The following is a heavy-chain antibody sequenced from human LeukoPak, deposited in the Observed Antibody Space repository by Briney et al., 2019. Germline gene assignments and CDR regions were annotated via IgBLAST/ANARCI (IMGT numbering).Heavy chain of an antibody. J-gene: IGHJ6*03. CDR3: GRVHCSTNSCHHYHDYYTEV. CDR1: GFRFDDYS. Sequence: GGSLRLSCAASGFRFDDYSMNWVRHVPGKGLEWVAGINLDGASTGYRDSMKGRFTISRDNGKNSLYLQMNSLRLEATAVYYCGRVHCSTNSCHHYHDYYTEVSGKGTTVTVSS. V-gene: IGHV3-20*04. CDR2: INLDGAST. D-gene: IGHD2-2*01.